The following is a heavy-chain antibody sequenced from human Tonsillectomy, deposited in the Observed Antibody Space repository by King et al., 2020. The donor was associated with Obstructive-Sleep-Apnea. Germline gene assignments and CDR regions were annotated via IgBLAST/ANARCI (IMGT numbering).Heavy chain of an antibody. V-gene: IGHV4-59*08. CDR3: ARHQNGGNSAFHYYGMDV. Sequence: VQLQESGPGLVKPSETLSLTCTVSGDSISSFRWSWIRQPPGKGLEWIGYIYDIGSTNYKPSLKSRVTISVDTSKHQFSLKLSSVTAPDTAVYYCARHQNGGNSAFHYYGMDVWGQGTTVTVSS. CDR1: GDSISSFR. CDR2: IYDIGST. J-gene: IGHJ6*02. D-gene: IGHD4-23*01.